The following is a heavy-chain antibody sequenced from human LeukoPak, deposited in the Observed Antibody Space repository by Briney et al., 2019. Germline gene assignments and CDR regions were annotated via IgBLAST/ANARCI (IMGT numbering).Heavy chain of an antibody. CDR2: INHSGST. Sequence: SETLSLTCAVYGGSFSGYYWSWIRQPPGKGLEWIGEINHSGSTNYNPSLKGRVTISVDTSKNQFSLKLSSVTAADTAVYYCARGRSIVLRYFDWLLYNDYWGQGTLVTVSS. D-gene: IGHD3-9*01. CDR3: ARGRSIVLRYFDWLLYNDY. J-gene: IGHJ4*02. CDR1: GGSFSGYY. V-gene: IGHV4-34*01.